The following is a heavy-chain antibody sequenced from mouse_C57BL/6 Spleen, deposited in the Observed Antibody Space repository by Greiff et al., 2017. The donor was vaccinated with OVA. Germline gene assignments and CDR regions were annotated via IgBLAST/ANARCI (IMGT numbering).Heavy chain of an antibody. J-gene: IGHJ3*01. CDR2: IYPGDGDT. Sequence: VQLQQSGPELVKPGASVKISCKASGYAFSSSWMNWVKQRPGKGLEWIGRIYPGDGDTNYNGKFKGKATLTADKSSSTAYVQLSSLTSEDSAVYFCAREGIIYYGNCGAFACWGKGPLVTVSA. CDR1: GYAFSSSW. CDR3: AREGIIYYGNCGAFAC. D-gene: IGHD2-1*01. V-gene: IGHV1-82*01.